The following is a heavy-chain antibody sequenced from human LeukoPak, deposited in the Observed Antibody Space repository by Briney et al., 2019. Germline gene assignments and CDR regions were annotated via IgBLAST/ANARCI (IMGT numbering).Heavy chain of an antibody. Sequence: SGGSLRLSCAASVFTFSSYAMSWVRQAPGKGLEWVSAISGSGGSTYYTDSVKGRFTVSRDNSKNTLYLQMNSLRAEDTAVYFCAKAVVPAASYYYYGMDVWGQGTTVTVSS. J-gene: IGHJ6*02. CDR3: AKAVVPAASYYYYGMDV. CDR1: VFTFSSYA. D-gene: IGHD2-2*01. V-gene: IGHV3-23*01. CDR2: ISGSGGST.